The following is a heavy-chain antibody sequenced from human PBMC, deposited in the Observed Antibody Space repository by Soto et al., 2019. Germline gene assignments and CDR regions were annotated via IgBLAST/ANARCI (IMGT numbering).Heavy chain of an antibody. CDR1: GFTFSSYG. CDR2: IWYDGSNK. D-gene: IGHD3-9*01. Sequence: GGSLRLSCAASGFTFSSYGMHWVRQAPGKGLEWVAVIWYDGSNKYYADSVKGRFTISRDNSKNTLYLQMNSLRAEDTAVYYYARDLSGIRYFPRIYYYYYGMDVWGQGTTVTVSS. J-gene: IGHJ6*02. CDR3: ARDLSGIRYFPRIYYYYYGMDV. V-gene: IGHV3-33*01.